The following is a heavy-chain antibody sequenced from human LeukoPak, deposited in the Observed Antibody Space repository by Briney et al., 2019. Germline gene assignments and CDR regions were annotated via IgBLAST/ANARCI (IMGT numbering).Heavy chain of an antibody. D-gene: IGHD1-26*01. CDR1: GYTFTSYD. Sequence: GASVKVSCKASGYTFTSYDINWLRQATGQGLEWMGWMNPNSGNTGYAQKFQGRVTMTRNTSISTAYMELSSLRSEDTAVYYCASLLRGSYSPGDYWGQGTLVTVSS. CDR2: MNPNSGNT. J-gene: IGHJ4*02. CDR3: ASLLRGSYSPGDY. V-gene: IGHV1-8*01.